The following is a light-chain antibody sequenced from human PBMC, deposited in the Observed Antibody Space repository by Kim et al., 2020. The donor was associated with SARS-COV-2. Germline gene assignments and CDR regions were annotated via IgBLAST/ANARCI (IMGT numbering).Light chain of an antibody. Sequence: ALGQTVSITCQGDSLIRYYVSWYQRRPGQAPVLVIYGKNNRPSGIPDRLSGSSSGNTASLTITGAQAEDEADYYCQSRDSSGKVVFGGGTQLTVL. J-gene: IGLJ2*01. CDR2: GKN. CDR1: SLIRYY. V-gene: IGLV3-19*01. CDR3: QSRDSSGKVV.